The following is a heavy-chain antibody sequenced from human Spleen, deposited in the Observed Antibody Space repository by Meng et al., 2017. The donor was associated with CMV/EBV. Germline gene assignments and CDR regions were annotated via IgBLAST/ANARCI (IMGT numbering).Heavy chain of an antibody. CDR3: ARVFSETYYNWFDP. V-gene: IGHV1-2*02. CDR2: ISPNSGGT. CDR1: GYTFTGYY. J-gene: IGHJ5*02. Sequence: ASVKVSCKASGYTFTGYYIHWVRQAPGQGPEWMGWISPNSGGTNYIQKFQGRVTMTRDTSIDTAYMELSSLRSDDTAVYFCARVFSETYYNWFDPWGQGTLVTVSS. D-gene: IGHD3-10*01.